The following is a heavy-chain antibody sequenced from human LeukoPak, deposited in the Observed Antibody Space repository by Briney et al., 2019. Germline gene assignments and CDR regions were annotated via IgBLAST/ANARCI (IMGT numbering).Heavy chain of an antibody. D-gene: IGHD2-2*01. Sequence: ASVKVSCKASGYTFTGYYMHWVRQAPGQGLEWMGWINPNSGGTDYAQKFQGRVTMTRDTSISTAYMELSRLRSDDTAVYYCATIGYQLPSGYYYYGMDVWGQGTTVTVSS. V-gene: IGHV1-2*02. CDR2: INPNSGGT. CDR1: GYTFTGYY. J-gene: IGHJ6*02. CDR3: ATIGYQLPSGYYYYGMDV.